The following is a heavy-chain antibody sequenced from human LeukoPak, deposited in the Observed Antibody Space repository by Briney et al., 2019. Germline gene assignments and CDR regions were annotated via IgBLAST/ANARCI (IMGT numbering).Heavy chain of an antibody. CDR2: ISDSSSYI. J-gene: IGHJ3*02. D-gene: IGHD6-13*01. CDR3: AKDRIAGTSDAFDI. CDR1: GFTFSSYS. Sequence: GSLRLSCAASGFTFSSYSMNWVRQAPGKGLEWVSSISDSSSYIYYADSVKGRFTISRDNAKNTLYLQMNSLRAEDTAVYYCAKDRIAGTSDAFDIWGQGTMVTVSS. V-gene: IGHV3-21*01.